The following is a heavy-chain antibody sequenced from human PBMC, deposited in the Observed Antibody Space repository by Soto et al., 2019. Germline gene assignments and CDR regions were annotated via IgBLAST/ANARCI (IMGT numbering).Heavy chain of an antibody. D-gene: IGHD2-15*01. Sequence: GASVKVSCKASGGTFSSYAISWVRQAPGQGLEWMGGIIPIFGTANYAQKFQGRVTITADESTSTAYMELSSLRSEDTAVYYCARDGLARCSGGSCFMEKEYYFDYWGQGTLVTVSS. V-gene: IGHV1-69*13. CDR2: IIPIFGTA. J-gene: IGHJ4*02. CDR1: GGTFSSYA. CDR3: ARDGLARCSGGSCFMEKEYYFDY.